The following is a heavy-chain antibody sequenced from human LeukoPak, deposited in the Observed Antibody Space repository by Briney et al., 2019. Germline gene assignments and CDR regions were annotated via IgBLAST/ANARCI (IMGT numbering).Heavy chain of an antibody. CDR2: INYSGST. V-gene: IGHV4-34*01. CDR1: GGSFSGYY. Sequence: SETLSLTCAVYGGSFSGYYWSWIRQPPGKGLEWIGEINYSGSTNYNPSLKSRVTISVDTSKNQFSLKLSSVTAADTAVYYCARGLLLWFGELSKAGCFDYWGQGTLVTVSS. CDR3: ARGLLLWFGELSKAGCFDY. D-gene: IGHD3-10*01. J-gene: IGHJ4*02.